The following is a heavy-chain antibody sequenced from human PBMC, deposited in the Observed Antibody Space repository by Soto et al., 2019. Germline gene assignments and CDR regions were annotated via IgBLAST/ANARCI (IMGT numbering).Heavy chain of an antibody. D-gene: IGHD2-15*01. J-gene: IGHJ1*01. V-gene: IGHV3-23*01. CDR3: ARSDIVVVVAATPDGQYFQH. CDR1: GFTFSIYA. Sequence: QPGGSLRLSCAASGFTFSIYAMSWVRQAPGKGLEWVSAISGSGGSTYYADSVKGRFTISRDNSKNTLYLQMNSLRAEDTAVYYCARSDIVVVVAATPDGQYFQHWGQGTLVTVSS. CDR2: ISGSGGST.